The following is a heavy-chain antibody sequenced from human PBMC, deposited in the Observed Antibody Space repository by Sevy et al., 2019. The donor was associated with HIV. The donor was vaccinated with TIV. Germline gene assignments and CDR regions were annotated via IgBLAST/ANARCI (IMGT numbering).Heavy chain of an antibody. V-gene: IGHV1-18*01. CDR3: ARAPSGSQGPGQYFHH. CDR2: ITAYNGNR. CDR1: GYTFTNYH. D-gene: IGHD1-26*01. Sequence: ASAKVSCKVSGYTFTNYHITWVRQAPGQGLEWMGWITAYNGNRNYAQRLQGRVTMTTDTSTSTAYMELRSLRSDDTAVYYCARAPSGSQGPGQYFHHWGQGTLVTVSS. J-gene: IGHJ1*01.